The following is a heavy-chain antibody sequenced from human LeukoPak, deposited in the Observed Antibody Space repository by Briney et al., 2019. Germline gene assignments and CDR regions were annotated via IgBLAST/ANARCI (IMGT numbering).Heavy chain of an antibody. CDR1: GDAISSSSDY. V-gene: IGHV4-39*01. CDR3: ARQRAFDI. J-gene: IGHJ3*02. CDR2: VYYVGST. Sequence: SETLSLTCTVSGDAISSSSDYWGWIRQPPGKGLEWIGSVYYVGSTFYSPSLRGRATISVDTSKNQFSLRLSSVTAEDTAVYYCARQRAFDIWGQGTTVIVSS.